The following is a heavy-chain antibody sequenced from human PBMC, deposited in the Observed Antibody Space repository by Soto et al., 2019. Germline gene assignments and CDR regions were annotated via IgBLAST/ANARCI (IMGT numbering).Heavy chain of an antibody. CDR1: GGTFSSYT. CDR2: IIPILGIA. Sequence: GASVKVSCKASGGTFSSYTISWVRQAPGQGLEWMGRIIPILGIANYAQKFQGRVTITADKSTSTAYMELSSLRSEDTAVYYCAKLLDYGNRDTWGQGTLVTVSS. D-gene: IGHD4-4*01. CDR3: AKLLDYGNRDT. V-gene: IGHV1-69*02. J-gene: IGHJ4*02.